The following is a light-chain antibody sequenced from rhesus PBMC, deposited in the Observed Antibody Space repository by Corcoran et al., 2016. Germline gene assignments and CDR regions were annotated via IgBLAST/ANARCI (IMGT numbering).Light chain of an antibody. CDR1: QGISSY. CDR3: QQHNSYPLT. Sequence: DIQMTQSPSSLSASVGDTVTISCRASQGISSYLAWYQQKPGKAPKLLIYKASTWKSGVPSGFSGSGSGTDCTLTISSVQPEDFATKYFQQHNSYPLTFGGGTKVEIK. CDR2: KAS. V-gene: IGKV1-25*01. J-gene: IGKJ4*01.